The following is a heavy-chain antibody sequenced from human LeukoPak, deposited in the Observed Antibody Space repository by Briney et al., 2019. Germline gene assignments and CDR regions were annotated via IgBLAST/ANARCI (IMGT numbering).Heavy chain of an antibody. D-gene: IGHD1-26*01. CDR2: ISYDGSNK. V-gene: IGHV3-30*12. CDR3: ASSSGWELPDAFDI. Sequence: GGSLRLSCAASGFTFSNYGMHWVRQAPGKGLEWVAVISYDGSNKYYADSVKGRFTISRDNAKNSLYLQMNSLRAEDTAVYYCASSSGWELPDAFDIWGQGAMVTVSS. J-gene: IGHJ3*02. CDR1: GFTFSNYG.